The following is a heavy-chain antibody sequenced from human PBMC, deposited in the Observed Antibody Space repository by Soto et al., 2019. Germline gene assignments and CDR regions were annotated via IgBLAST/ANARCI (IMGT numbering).Heavy chain of an antibody. J-gene: IGHJ4*02. V-gene: IGHV4-59*08. CDR3: ARFNTIYDTVTGYYMPHFDY. CDR2: IYNSGST. Sequence: SETLSVTCTVSGDAVSRYYWSWIRQPPGQRLEWIGYIYNSGSTNYNPSLESRVTISIDTSKNQFSLKLSSVTAADTAVYYCARFNTIYDTVTGYYMPHFDYWGQRTQVPVSS. CDR1: GDAVSRYY. D-gene: IGHD3-9*01.